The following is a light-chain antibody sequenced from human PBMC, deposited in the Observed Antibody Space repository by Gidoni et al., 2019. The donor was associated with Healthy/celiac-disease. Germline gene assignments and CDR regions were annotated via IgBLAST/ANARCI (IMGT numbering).Light chain of an antibody. J-gene: IGLJ3*02. V-gene: IGLV2-14*01. CDR2: EVS. CDR3: SSYTSSSLWV. CDR1: SSDVGGYNY. Sequence: QSALTQPASVSGSPGQPITISCTATSSDVGGYNYVSWYQQHPGKAPKLMIYEVSNRPSGVSNRFSGSKSGNTASLTISGLQAEDEADYYCSSYTSSSLWVFGGGTKLTVL.